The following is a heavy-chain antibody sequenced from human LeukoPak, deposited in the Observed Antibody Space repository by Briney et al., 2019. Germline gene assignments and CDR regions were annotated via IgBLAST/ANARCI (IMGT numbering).Heavy chain of an antibody. V-gene: IGHV4-39*01. CDR3: AADPTDGDSSGMDV. Sequence: SETLSLTCPVSGGSISSSSYYWGWIRQPPGKGLEWIGSIYYSGSTYYNPSLKSRVTISVDTPKNQFSLKLSSVTAADTAVYYCAADPTDGDSSGMDVWSQGTTVTVSS. CDR1: GGSISSSSYY. D-gene: IGHD4-17*01. CDR2: IYYSGST. J-gene: IGHJ6*02.